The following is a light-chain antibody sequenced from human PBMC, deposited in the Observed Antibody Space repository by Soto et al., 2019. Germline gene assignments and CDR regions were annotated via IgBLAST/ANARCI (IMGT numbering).Light chain of an antibody. CDR1: SSNIGAGYD. V-gene: IGLV1-40*01. CDR2: GNS. Sequence: QLVLTQPPSVSGAPGQRVTISCTGSSSNIGAGYDVHWYQQLPGTAPKLLIYGNSNRPSGVPDRFSGSKSGTSASLAITGLQAEDEADYYCQSSDSSLSGVVFGGGTKLTVL. CDR3: QSSDSSLSGVV. J-gene: IGLJ2*01.